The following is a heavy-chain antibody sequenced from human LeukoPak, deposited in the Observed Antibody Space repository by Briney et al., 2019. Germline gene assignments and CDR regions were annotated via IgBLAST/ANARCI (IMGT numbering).Heavy chain of an antibody. Sequence: PGGSLRLSCAASGLTFSSSSMNWVRQAPGKGLEWVSSISSSSSYIYYADSVKGRFTISRDNAKHSLYLQMNSLRAEDTAVYYCAIHYYGSGSYPFDYWGQGTLVTVSS. CDR1: GLTFSSSS. CDR2: ISSSSSYI. V-gene: IGHV3-21*01. D-gene: IGHD3-10*01. J-gene: IGHJ4*02. CDR3: AIHYYGSGSYPFDY.